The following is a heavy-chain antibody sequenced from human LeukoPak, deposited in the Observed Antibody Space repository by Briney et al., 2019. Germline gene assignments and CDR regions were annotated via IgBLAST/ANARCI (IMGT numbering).Heavy chain of an antibody. D-gene: IGHD3-10*01. J-gene: IGHJ5*02. V-gene: IGHV1-69*04. CDR1: GGTFSSYA. CDR2: IIPILGIA. CDR3: ARDSVLLWFGELNWFDP. Sequence: GSSVKVSCKASGGTFSSYAISWVRQAPGQGLEWMGRIIPILGIANYAQKFQGRVTITADKSTSTAYMELSSLRSEDTAVYYCARDSVLLWFGELNWFDPWGQGTLVTVSS.